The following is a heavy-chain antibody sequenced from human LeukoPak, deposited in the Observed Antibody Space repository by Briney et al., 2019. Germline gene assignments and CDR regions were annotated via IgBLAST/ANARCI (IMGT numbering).Heavy chain of an antibody. Sequence: GGSLRLSCAASGFTFSSYGMSWVRQAPGKGLEWVSAISGSGGNTYYADSVKGRFTISRDNSKNTLYMQMKSLRAEDTAVYYCAKDLSPAVARGQGTLVTVSS. CDR1: GFTFSSYG. V-gene: IGHV3-23*01. CDR2: ISGSGGNT. J-gene: IGHJ4*02. CDR3: AKDLSPAVA. D-gene: IGHD6-19*01.